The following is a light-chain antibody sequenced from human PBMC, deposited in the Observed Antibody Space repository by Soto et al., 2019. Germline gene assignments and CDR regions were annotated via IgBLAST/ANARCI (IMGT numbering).Light chain of an antibody. CDR3: CSYAGTYTLV. V-gene: IGLV2-11*01. CDR1: SSDIGTYNI. J-gene: IGLJ3*02. CDR2: DVT. Sequence: QSALTQPRSVSGSPGQSVTFSCIGTSSDIGTYNIVSWYQQYPGKAPKLMIYDVTKRPSGVPHRFSGSKSGNTASLTISGLQAEDEADYYCCSYAGTYTLVFGGGTKLTVL.